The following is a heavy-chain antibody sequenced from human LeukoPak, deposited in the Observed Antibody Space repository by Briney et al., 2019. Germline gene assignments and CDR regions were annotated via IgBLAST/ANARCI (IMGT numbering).Heavy chain of an antibody. CDR2: IYTSGST. J-gene: IGHJ4*02. D-gene: IGHD4/OR15-4a*01. CDR3: ARDLISLKYFDY. V-gene: IGHV4-4*07. Sequence: PSETLSLTCSVSGGSISLSYYYWSWIRQPAGKGLEWIGRIYTSGSTNYNPSLKSRVTMSVDTSKNQFSLKLSSVTAADTAVYYCARDLISLKYFDYWGQGTLVTVSS. CDR1: GGSISLSYYY.